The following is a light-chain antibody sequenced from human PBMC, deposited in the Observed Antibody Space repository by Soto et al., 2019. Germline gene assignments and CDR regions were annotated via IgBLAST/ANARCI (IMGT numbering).Light chain of an antibody. CDR3: QPCGDWSPGFT. V-gene: IGKV3-11*01. J-gene: IGKJ3*01. CDR2: DTS. Sequence: EIVLTQSPATLSLSLGERATLSCRASQTVSRHLAWYQQKPGQAPRLLIYDTSNRATGIPARFSGSGSGTGFNLTICGPETEDFAVYYCQPCGDWSPGFTCCPGTSVDMK. CDR1: QTVSRH.